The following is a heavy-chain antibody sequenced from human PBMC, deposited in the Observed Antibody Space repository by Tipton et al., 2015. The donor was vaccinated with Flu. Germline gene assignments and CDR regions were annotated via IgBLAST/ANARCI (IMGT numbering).Heavy chain of an antibody. V-gene: IGHV4-39*07. J-gene: IGHJ3*02. CDR1: GGSISSSSYY. Sequence: LRLTCTVSGGSISSSSYYWGWLRQPPGKGLEWIGSIYYSGSTYYNPSLKSRVTISVDTSKNQFSLKLSSVTAADTAVYYCARSLTYYYDSSGYAFDIWGQGTMVTVSS. D-gene: IGHD3-22*01. CDR2: IYYSGST. CDR3: ARSLTYYYDSSGYAFDI.